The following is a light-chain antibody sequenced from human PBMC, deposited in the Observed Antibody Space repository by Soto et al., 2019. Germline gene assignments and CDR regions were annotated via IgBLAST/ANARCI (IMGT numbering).Light chain of an antibody. V-gene: IGKV3-11*01. J-gene: IGKJ2*01. Sequence: EIVLTQSPATLSLSPGERATLSCRASQSVSSYLAWYQQKPGQAPRLLIYDASNRATGIPARFSGSGSGTDFTLTISSLEPEDFAVYYCQQRSNWPVTFGQGTKREIE. CDR2: DAS. CDR1: QSVSSY. CDR3: QQRSNWPVT.